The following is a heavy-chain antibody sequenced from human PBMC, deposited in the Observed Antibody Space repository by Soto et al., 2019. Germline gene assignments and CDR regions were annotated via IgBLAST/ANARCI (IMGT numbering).Heavy chain of an antibody. J-gene: IGHJ5*02. CDR3: ARGSLPAAMVGTNWFDP. Sequence: QVQLVQSGAEVKKPGSSVKVSCKASGGTFSSYAISWVRQAPGQGLEWMGGIIPIFGTANYAQKFQGRVTITADESTSTAYMELSSLRSEDTAVYYCARGSLPAAMVGTNWFDPWGQGTLVTVSS. D-gene: IGHD2-2*01. V-gene: IGHV1-69*12. CDR1: GGTFSSYA. CDR2: IIPIFGTA.